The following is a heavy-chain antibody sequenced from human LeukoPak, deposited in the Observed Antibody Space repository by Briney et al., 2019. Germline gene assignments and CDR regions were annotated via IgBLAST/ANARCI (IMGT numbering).Heavy chain of an antibody. D-gene: IGHD3-16*02. J-gene: IGHJ4*02. Sequence: PGGSLRLSCAASGFTFSSYAMRWVRQAPGKELEWVAVISYDGSNKYYADSVKGRFTISRDNSKNTLYLQMNSLRAEDTAVYYCARDRLRLGELSLNLDYWGQGTLVTVSS. CDR2: ISYDGSNK. CDR3: ARDRLRLGELSLNLDY. CDR1: GFTFSSYA. V-gene: IGHV3-30*04.